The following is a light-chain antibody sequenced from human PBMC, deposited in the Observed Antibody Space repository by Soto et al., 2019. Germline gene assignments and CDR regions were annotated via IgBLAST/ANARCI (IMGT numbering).Light chain of an antibody. Sequence: QMTQSPSTLSASVGDRVTITCRASQNIGASLAWYQHKLGKAPNLLIYDASNLESGVPSRFSGTVSGTEFTLTISSLQAEDSATYYCQQYNSYWTFGQGTKVE. CDR3: QQYNSYWT. J-gene: IGKJ1*01. CDR2: DAS. CDR1: QNIGAS. V-gene: IGKV1-5*01.